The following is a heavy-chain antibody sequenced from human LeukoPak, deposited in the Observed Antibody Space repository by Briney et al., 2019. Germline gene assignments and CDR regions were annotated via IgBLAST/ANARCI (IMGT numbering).Heavy chain of an antibody. CDR3: AKSTYYYGSGEGSNYWYFDL. Sequence: ASVKVSCKTSGGTFSRFAISWVRQAPGQGLEWMGGIIPIFGPANYAQKFQGRVTITADESTSTAYMELSSLRSEDTALYYCAKSTYYYGSGEGSNYWYFDLWGRGTLVTVSS. V-gene: IGHV1-69*13. J-gene: IGHJ2*01. CDR1: GGTFSRFA. CDR2: IIPIFGPA. D-gene: IGHD3-10*01.